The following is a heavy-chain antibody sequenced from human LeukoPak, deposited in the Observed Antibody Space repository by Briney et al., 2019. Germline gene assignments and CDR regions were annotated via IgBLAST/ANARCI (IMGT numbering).Heavy chain of an antibody. J-gene: IGHJ4*02. D-gene: IGHD1-26*01. CDR3: AREARGAVHFDY. CDR1: GFTVSSNY. V-gene: IGHV3-66*01. Sequence: GGSLRLSCAASGFTVSSNYMSWVRQAPGKGLEWVSVIYSGGSTYYADSVKGRFTISRDNSKNTLYLQMNSLRAEDTAVYYCAREARGAVHFDYWGQGTLVTVSS. CDR2: IYSGGST.